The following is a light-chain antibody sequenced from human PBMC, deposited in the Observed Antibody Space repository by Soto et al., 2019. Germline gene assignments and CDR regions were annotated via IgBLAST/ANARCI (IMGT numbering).Light chain of an antibody. CDR3: GSYSETGTLV. CDR1: RSDVGSYNL. CDR2: EGS. J-gene: IGLJ2*01. V-gene: IGLV2-23*01. Sequence: QSALTQPASVSWSPGQSITISCTGTRSDVGSYNLVSWYQQHPGKAHKLMIYEGSERPSGVSNRFSGSKSGNTASLTISGLQPEDEADYYCGSYSETGTLVFGGGTKLTVL.